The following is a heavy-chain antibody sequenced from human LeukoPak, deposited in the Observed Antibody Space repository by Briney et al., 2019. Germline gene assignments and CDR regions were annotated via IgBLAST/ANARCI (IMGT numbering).Heavy chain of an antibody. CDR2: IIPIFGTA. CDR3: ARRGYSGSSGAFDI. D-gene: IGHD1-26*01. V-gene: IGHV1-69*13. J-gene: IGHJ3*02. Sequence: ASVKVSCKASGGTFSSYAISWVRQAPGQGLEWMGGIIPIFGTANYAQKFQGRVTITADESTSTAYMELSSLRSEDTAVYYCARRGYSGSSGAFDIWGQGTMVTVSS. CDR1: GGTFSSYA.